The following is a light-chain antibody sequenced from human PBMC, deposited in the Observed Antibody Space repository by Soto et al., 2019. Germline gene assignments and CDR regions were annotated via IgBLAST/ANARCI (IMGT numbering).Light chain of an antibody. CDR1: SSDVGGYNY. Sequence: QSAPTQPRSVSGSPGQSVTISCTGTSSDVGGYNYVSWYQQHPGKAPKVMIYDGSERPSGVPDRFSGSKSGNTASLTISGLQAEDEADYYCCSYAGSPRYVFGAGTKLTVL. CDR2: DGS. V-gene: IGLV2-11*01. J-gene: IGLJ1*01. CDR3: CSYAGSPRYV.